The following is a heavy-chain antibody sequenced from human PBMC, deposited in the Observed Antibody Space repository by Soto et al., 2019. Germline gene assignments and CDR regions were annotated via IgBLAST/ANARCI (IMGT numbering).Heavy chain of an antibody. D-gene: IGHD5-12*01. V-gene: IGHV3-11*05. CDR2: ISSSSSYT. J-gene: IGHJ4*02. CDR3: ASIARDGYNPLDY. Sequence: QVQLVESGGGLVKPGGSLRLSCAASGFTFSDYYMSWIRQAPGKGLEWVSYISSSSSYTNYADSVKGRFTISRDNAKNSLYLQMNSLRAEDTAVYYCASIARDGYNPLDYWGQGTLVTVSS. CDR1: GFTFSDYY.